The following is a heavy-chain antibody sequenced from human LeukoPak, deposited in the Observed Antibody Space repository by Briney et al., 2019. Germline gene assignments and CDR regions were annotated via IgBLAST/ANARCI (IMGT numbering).Heavy chain of an antibody. CDR2: FSDRGPTT. Sequence: PGGSLRLSCAASGFSFTSYWMHWVRQAPGKGLEWVSVFSDRGPTTYYADSVKGRFTISRDNSKNTLYLQTNSLRAEDTAVYYCAKDRGDIVVVVAASTYWGQGTLVTVSS. CDR1: GFSFTSYW. J-gene: IGHJ4*02. V-gene: IGHV3-23*01. CDR3: AKDRGDIVVVVAASTY. D-gene: IGHD2-15*01.